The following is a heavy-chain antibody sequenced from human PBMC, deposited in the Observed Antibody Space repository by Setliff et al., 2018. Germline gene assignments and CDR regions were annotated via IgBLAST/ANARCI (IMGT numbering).Heavy chain of an antibody. Sequence: GSLRLSCAASGFTFSDYYMSWIRQAPGKGLEWVSYISGSGYTIYYADSVKGRFTISRDNAKNSLYLQMNSLRGEDTAVYYCAKDRRNVLRFKWFDPWGQGTLVTVSS. CDR3: AKDRRNVLRFKWFDP. V-gene: IGHV3-11*04. CDR2: ISGSGYTI. D-gene: IGHD3-3*01. CDR1: GFTFSDYY. J-gene: IGHJ5*02.